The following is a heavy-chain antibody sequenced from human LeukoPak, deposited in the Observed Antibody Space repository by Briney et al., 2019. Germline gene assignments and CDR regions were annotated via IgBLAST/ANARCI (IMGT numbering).Heavy chain of an antibody. CDR2: IYHSGST. V-gene: IGHV4-30-2*01. CDR1: GGSISSGGYY. CDR3: ARLRYCSSTSCSYYFDY. J-gene: IGHJ4*02. D-gene: IGHD2-2*01. Sequence: SQTLSLTCTVSGGSISSGGYYWSWIRQPPGKGLEWIGYIYHSGSTYYNPSLKSRVTISVDRSKNQFSLKLSSVTAADTAVYYCARLRYCSSTSCSYYFDYWGQGTLVTVSS.